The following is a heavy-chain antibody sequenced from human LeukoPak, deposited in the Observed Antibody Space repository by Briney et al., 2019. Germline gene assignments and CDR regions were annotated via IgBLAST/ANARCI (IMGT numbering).Heavy chain of an antibody. CDR2: IIPIFGTA. V-gene: IGHV1-69*06. D-gene: IGHD6-6*01. J-gene: IGHJ6*03. Sequence: SVKVSCKASGGTFSSYAISWVRQAPGQGLEWMGGIIPIFGTANYAQTFQGRVTITADKSTSTAYMELSRLRSDDTAVYYCARSRYSSSSPWYYYYYMDVWGKGTTVTVSS. CDR1: GGTFSSYA. CDR3: ARSRYSSSSPWYYYYYMDV.